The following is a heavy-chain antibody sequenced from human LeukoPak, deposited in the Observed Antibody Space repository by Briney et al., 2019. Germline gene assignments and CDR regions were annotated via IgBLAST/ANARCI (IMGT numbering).Heavy chain of an antibody. V-gene: IGHV3-23*01. Sequence: GGSLRLSCAASGFTFSSYEMNWVRQAPGRGLEWVAGISGSGGGTNYADSVKGRFTISRDNYKNTLYLQMNSLGAEDTAVYFCAKRGVVIRVILVGFHKEAYYFDSWGQGALVTVSS. D-gene: IGHD3-22*01. CDR3: AKRGVVIRVILVGFHKEAYYFDS. CDR1: GFTFSSYE. CDR2: ISGSGGGT. J-gene: IGHJ4*02.